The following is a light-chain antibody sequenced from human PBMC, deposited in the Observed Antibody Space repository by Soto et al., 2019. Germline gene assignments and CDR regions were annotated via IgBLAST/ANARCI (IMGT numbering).Light chain of an antibody. CDR2: DAS. CDR1: QSVSSY. V-gene: IGKV3-11*01. Sequence: EIVLTQSPATLSLSPGERATLSCRASQSVSSYLAWYQQKPGQAPRLLISDASNSATGIPARFSGSGSGTDFTLPISSLEPEDFAVYYCQQRSNWPPITFGQGTRLEIK. J-gene: IGKJ5*01. CDR3: QQRSNWPPIT.